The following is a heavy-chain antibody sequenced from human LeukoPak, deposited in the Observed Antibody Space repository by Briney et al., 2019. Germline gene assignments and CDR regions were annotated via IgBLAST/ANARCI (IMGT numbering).Heavy chain of an antibody. J-gene: IGHJ4*02. V-gene: IGHV3-30-3*01. D-gene: IGHD2-2*01. Sequence: GGSLRLSCAASGFTFSSYAMHWVRQAPGKGLEWVAVISYDGSNKYYADSVKGRFTISRDNSKNTLYLQMNSLRAEDTAVYYCARASVPAARMGRFDLHPFDYWGQGTLVTVSS. CDR3: ARASVPAARMGRFDLHPFDY. CDR2: ISYDGSNK. CDR1: GFTFSSYA.